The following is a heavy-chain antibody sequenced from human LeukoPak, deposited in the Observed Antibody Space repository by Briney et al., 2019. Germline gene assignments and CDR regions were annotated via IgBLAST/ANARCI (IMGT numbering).Heavy chain of an antibody. V-gene: IGHV4-38-2*02. CDR2: IYHSGST. Sequence: SETLSLTCTVSGYSISSGYYWGWIRQPPGKGLEWIGSIYHSGSTYYNPSLKSRVTISVDTSKNQFSLKLSSVTAADTAVYYCARDRVRGWYGFDYWGQGTLVTVSS. CDR1: GYSISSGYY. J-gene: IGHJ4*02. D-gene: IGHD6-19*01. CDR3: ARDRVRGWYGFDY.